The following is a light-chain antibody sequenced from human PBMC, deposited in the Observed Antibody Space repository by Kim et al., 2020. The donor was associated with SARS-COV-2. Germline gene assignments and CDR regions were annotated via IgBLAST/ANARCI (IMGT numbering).Light chain of an antibody. Sequence: EIVLTRSPATLSLSPGERATLSCRASQSVSSYLSWYQQKPGQAPRLLIYDASYSATGILARFSGSRSATTFTLTISSLEPEDVAVDYCQQRSNCPPITFGQGTRLEIK. J-gene: IGKJ5*01. CDR1: QSVSSY. CDR2: DAS. CDR3: QQRSNCPPIT. V-gene: IGKV3-11*01.